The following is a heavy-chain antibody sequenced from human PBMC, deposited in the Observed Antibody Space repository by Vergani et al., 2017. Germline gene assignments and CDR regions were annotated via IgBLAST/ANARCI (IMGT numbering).Heavy chain of an antibody. CDR1: GDSISSNNC. CDR3: ATIGYRRWGYYFDY. J-gene: IGHJ4*02. CDR2: ICHTEDT. V-gene: IGHV4-4*03. Sequence: QVQLQESGPGLVKPPGTLSLTCAVSGDSISSNNCWPWVRQPPGKGLEWIGEICHTEDTKYSPSLKSRVTVSVDESRNLFSLRLNSVTAAATAFYYCATIGYRRWGYYFDYWGQGILVTVSS. D-gene: IGHD2-2*02.